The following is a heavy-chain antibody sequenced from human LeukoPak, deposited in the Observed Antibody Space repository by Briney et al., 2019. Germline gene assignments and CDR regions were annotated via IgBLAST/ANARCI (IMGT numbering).Heavy chain of an antibody. V-gene: IGHV4-61*02. CDR2: IYTSGST. CDR3: ARETPGQGYHYYYMDV. D-gene: IGHD3-10*01. CDR1: GGSISSGNYY. J-gene: IGHJ6*03. Sequence: SQTLSLTCTVSGGSISSGNYYWSWIRQPAGKGLEWNGRIYTSGSTNYNPSLKSRVTISVDTSKNQFSLKLSSVTAADTAVYYCARETPGQGYHYYYMDVWGKGTTVTISS.